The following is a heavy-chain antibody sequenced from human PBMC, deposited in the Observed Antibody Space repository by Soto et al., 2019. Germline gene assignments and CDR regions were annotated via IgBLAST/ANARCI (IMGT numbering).Heavy chain of an antibody. CDR1: GFTFSSYG. D-gene: IGHD6-19*01. J-gene: IGHJ6*02. Sequence: QVQLVESGGGVVQPGRSLRLSCAASGFTFSSYGMHWVRQAPGKGLEWVAVIWYDGSNKYYADSVKGRFTISRDNSKNTLYLQMNSLRAEDTAVYYCARDGGQWLDPDYYGMDVWGQGTTVTVSS. CDR3: ARDGGQWLDPDYYGMDV. CDR2: IWYDGSNK. V-gene: IGHV3-33*01.